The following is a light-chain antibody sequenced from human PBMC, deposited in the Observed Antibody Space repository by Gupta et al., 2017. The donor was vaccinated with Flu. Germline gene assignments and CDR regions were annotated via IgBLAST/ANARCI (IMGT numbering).Light chain of an antibody. V-gene: IGKV3-20*01. J-gene: IGKJ5*01. CDR2: EAS. CDR3: HQYGSSPR. Sequence: ETVLTQSPDTLSLSPGETATLSCRASQSVSKNYLAWYQQKPGQAPRLLIYEASNRATGIPDSFRGSGSGTDFTLTISRLEPEDFAVYYCHQYGSSPRFGQGTRLEIK. CDR1: QSVSKNY.